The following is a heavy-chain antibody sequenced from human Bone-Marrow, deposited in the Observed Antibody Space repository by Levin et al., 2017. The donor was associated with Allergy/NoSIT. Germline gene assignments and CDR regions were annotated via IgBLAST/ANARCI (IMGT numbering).Heavy chain of an antibody. CDR3: ARDEGYSGDALDSEGGGAPTKTRPRFAFDM. CDR2: IYYDGSNE. V-gene: IGHV3-30*04. Sequence: GESLKISCAASGFTFSHYALHWVRQAPDKGLEWVAVIYYDGSNEYYADSVKGRFIISRDDSKNTLYLQMNNLRTEDTAVYFCARDEGYSGDALDSEGGGAPTKTRPRFAFDMWGQGTLVTVSS. CDR1: GFTFSHYA. J-gene: IGHJ3*02. D-gene: IGHD5-12*01.